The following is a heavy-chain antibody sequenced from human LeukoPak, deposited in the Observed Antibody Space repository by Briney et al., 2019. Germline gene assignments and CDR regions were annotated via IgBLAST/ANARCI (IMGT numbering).Heavy chain of an antibody. CDR3: ARAPTAGWYDF. CDR1: GFTFSRYD. D-gene: IGHD6-13*01. CDR2: ISSNGIYT. V-gene: IGHV3-64*01. Sequence: GRSLRLSCAASGFTFSRYDMHWFRKAPGKGPQYVSAISSNGIYTYYANSVKGRFTISRDNSKNTLYLQMGSLRADDMAVYYCARAPTAGWYDFWGQGTLVTVSS. J-gene: IGHJ5*01.